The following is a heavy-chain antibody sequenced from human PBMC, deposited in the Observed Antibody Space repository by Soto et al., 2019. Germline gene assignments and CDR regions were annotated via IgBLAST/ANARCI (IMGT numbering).Heavy chain of an antibody. CDR2: ISDSGSTI. V-gene: IGHV3-11*01. D-gene: IGHD2-2*03. CDR1: GFTSSDYY. J-gene: IGHJ5*02. Sequence: PGGSLRLSCAASGFTSSDYYMSWIRQVPGKGLEWVSYISDSGSTIYHADSVRGRFTISRDNAKNSLYLQMNSLRAEDTAVYYCARVLGIVLVPALYNWFDPWGQGTLVTVSS. CDR3: ARVLGIVLVPALYNWFDP.